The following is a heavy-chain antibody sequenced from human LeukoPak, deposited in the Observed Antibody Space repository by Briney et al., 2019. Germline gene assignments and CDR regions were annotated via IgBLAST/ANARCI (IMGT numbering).Heavy chain of an antibody. CDR1: GFTFSSYA. CDR3: AKTRRNLYYFDY. V-gene: IGHV3-23*01. Sequence: GGSLRLSCAASGFTFSSYAMSWVRQAPGKGLEWVSAISGSGGSTYYADSVKGRFTISRDNSKNTLYLQMNSLRAEDTAVYCCAKTRRNLYYFDYWGQGTLVTVSS. CDR2: ISGSGGST. J-gene: IGHJ4*02.